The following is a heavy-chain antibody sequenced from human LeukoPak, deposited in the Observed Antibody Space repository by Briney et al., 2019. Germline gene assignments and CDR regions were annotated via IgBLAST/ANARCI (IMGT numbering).Heavy chain of an antibody. D-gene: IGHD2-2*02. CDR2: ISGTGGST. J-gene: IGHJ4*02. V-gene: IGHV3-23*01. CDR1: GFTFSSYA. CDR3: AKGGGFVIVPTAIYY. Sequence: GGSLRLSCAASGFTFSSYAMNWVRQAPGKGLEWVSAISGTGGSTYYADSVKGRFTISRDSSKNTLYLQMNSLRAEDTSVYYCAKGGGFVIVPTAIYYWGQGTLVTVSS.